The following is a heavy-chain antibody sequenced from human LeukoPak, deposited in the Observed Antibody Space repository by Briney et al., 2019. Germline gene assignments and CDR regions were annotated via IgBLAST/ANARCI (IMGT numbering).Heavy chain of an antibody. J-gene: IGHJ5*02. CDR3: ARDRREYSSSPGFWFDP. Sequence: GGSLRLSCAASGFTVSSNYMSWVRQAPGKGLEWVSVIYSGGSTYYADPVKGRFTISRDNSKNTLYLQMNSLRAEDTAVYYCARDRREYSSSPGFWFDPWGQGTLVTVSS. V-gene: IGHV3-66*02. D-gene: IGHD6-6*01. CDR1: GFTVSSNY. CDR2: IYSGGST.